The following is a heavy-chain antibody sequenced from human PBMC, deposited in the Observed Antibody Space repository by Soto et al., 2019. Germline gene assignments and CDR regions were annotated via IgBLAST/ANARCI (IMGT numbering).Heavy chain of an antibody. J-gene: IGHJ5*02. CDR3: ARGLYYYDSSGYYSP. Sequence: PGGSLGLWCGAAGVTFGSYSMSWVRPAPGKGLEWVYSISSSSSYIYYADSVKGRFTISRDNAKNSLYLQMNSLRAEDTAVYYCARGLYYYDSSGYYSPWGQGTLVTVSS. V-gene: IGHV3-21*01. CDR2: ISSSSSYI. D-gene: IGHD3-22*01. CDR1: GVTFGSYS.